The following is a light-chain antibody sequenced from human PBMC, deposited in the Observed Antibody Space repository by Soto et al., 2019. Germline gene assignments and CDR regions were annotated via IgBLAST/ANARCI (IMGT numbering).Light chain of an antibody. CDR1: QSISTW. Sequence: DIRMTQSAATLSASSGDRVTITCGASQSISTWLAWYQQKPGKAPKLLIYGASSLASGVPSRFSGSWSGTDFTLTISRLEPEDFAGYYCQQYGSSPWTFGQGTKV. V-gene: IGKV1-5*01. CDR2: GAS. J-gene: IGKJ1*01. CDR3: QQYGSSPWT.